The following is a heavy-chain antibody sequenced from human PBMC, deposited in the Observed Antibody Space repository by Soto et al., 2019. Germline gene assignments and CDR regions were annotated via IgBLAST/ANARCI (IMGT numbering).Heavy chain of an antibody. CDR1: GDSVYRYF. D-gene: IGHD4-17*01. J-gene: IGHJ4*02. Sequence: PSETLSLTCTVSGDSVYRYFWSWIRQSPGKGLEWIGHVDDSGSTFYNPSLKGRASISIDTSKKQFSLKLSSVTAADTAVYFCARETTVVTETNYFDYWGQGTLVTVSS. V-gene: IGHV4-59*02. CDR2: VDDSGST. CDR3: ARETTVVTETNYFDY.